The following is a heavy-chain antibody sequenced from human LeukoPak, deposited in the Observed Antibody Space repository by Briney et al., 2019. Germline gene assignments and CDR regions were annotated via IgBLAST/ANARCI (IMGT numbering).Heavy chain of an antibody. CDR3: VKSRRDFGSGLDY. J-gene: IGHJ4*02. Sequence: PGGSLRLSCAASEFTFSSYWMNWVRQAPGKGLEWVANIKPDGSEKYYVDSVKGRFTISRDNAKNSLYLQMNSLRAEDMALYYCVKSRRDFGSGLDYWGQGTLVTVSS. CDR1: EFTFSSYW. CDR2: IKPDGSEK. D-gene: IGHD3-3*01. V-gene: IGHV3-7*03.